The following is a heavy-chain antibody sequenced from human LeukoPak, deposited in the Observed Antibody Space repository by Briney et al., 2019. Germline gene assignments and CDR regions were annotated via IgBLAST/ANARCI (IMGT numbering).Heavy chain of an antibody. Sequence: SETPSLTCAVSGGSISSSTWWTWVRLPPGKGLEWIGEIFHSGSTNLNPSLKSRLTMSVDESKHEFSLKLTSVTAADTAVYYCARGRGYSYGSIGYWGRGTLVTVSS. CDR3: ARGRGYSYGSIGY. CDR2: IFHSGST. V-gene: IGHV4-4*02. D-gene: IGHD5-18*01. J-gene: IGHJ4*02. CDR1: GGSISSSTW.